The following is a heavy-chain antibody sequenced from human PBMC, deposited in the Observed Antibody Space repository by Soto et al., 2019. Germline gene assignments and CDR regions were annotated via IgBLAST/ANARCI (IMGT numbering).Heavy chain of an antibody. CDR2: ISYDGSNK. CDR3: AKDPYSYGYHYFDY. CDR1: GFTFSSYG. J-gene: IGHJ4*02. Sequence: GGSLRLSCAASGFTFSSYGMHWARQAPGKGLEWVAVISYDGSNKYYADSVKGRFTISRDNSKNTLYLQMNSLRAEDTAVYYCAKDPYSYGYHYFDYWGQGTLVTVSS. V-gene: IGHV3-30*18. D-gene: IGHD5-18*01.